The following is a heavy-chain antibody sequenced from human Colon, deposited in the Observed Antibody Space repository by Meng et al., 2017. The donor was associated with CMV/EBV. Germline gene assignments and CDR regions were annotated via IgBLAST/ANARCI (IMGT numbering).Heavy chain of an antibody. Sequence: SVPVSCQASGYPFTGYYMHWVRQPPGQGLEWMGWINPNSGGTNYAQKFQGRVTMTRDTSISTSYMELSRLRSDDTAVYYCAVTIAVANFDCWGQGTLVTVSS. J-gene: IGHJ4*02. V-gene: IGHV1-2*02. CDR2: INPNSGGT. D-gene: IGHD6-19*01. CDR3: AVTIAVANFDC. CDR1: GYPFTGYY.